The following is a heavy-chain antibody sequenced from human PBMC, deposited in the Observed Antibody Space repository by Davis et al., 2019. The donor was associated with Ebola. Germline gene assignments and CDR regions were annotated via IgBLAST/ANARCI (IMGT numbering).Heavy chain of an antibody. CDR2: IKQDGSEK. V-gene: IGHV3-7*01. CDR1: GFTVSSNY. D-gene: IGHD6-13*01. Sequence: GGSLRLSCAASGFTVSSNYMSWVRQAPGKGLEWVANIKQDGSEKYYVDSVKGRFTISRDNAKNSLYLQMNSLRAEDTAVYYCARESSWWGQGTLVTVSS. J-gene: IGHJ4*02. CDR3: ARESSW.